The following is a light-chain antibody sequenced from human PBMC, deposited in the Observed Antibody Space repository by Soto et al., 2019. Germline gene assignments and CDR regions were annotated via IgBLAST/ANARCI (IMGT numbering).Light chain of an antibody. J-gene: IGLJ2*01. CDR3: SSHAGGNILK. Sequence: QSALTQPPSASGSPGQSVTISCTGTSSDVGGYNFVSWYQQHPGKAPQVIIYDVNQRRSGVPDRFSGSKSGDTASLTVSGLQADDEAEYYCSSHAGGNILKFGGGTKVTVL. CDR2: DVN. V-gene: IGLV2-8*01. CDR1: SSDVGGYNF.